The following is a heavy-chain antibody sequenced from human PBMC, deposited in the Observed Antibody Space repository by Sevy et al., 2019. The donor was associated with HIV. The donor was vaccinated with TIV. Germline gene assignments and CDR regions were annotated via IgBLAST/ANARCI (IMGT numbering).Heavy chain of an antibody. V-gene: IGHV3-43*01. CDR1: GFTFDDYT. J-gene: IGHJ6*02. D-gene: IGHD3-3*01. CDR3: AKDMSRYDFWSGYYYYYYGMDV. Sequence: GGSLRLSCAASGFTFDDYTMHWVRQSPGKGLEWVSLISWDGGSTYYADSVKGRFTISRDNSKKSLYLQMNSLRTEDTALYYCAKDMSRYDFWSGYYYYYYGMDVWGQGTTVTVSS. CDR2: ISWDGGST.